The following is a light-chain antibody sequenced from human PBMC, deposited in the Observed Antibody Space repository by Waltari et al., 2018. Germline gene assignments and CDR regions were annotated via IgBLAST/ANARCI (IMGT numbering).Light chain of an antibody. Sequence: DIVMTQSPDSLAVSLGERATIKCKSSQSLLSNADNKNYLAWFQQKPGQPPKLLIYWAFIRESGVPDRFSGGGSGTDFTITISNLQAEDVAVYYCQQHYGSPLTFGPGTRVDIK. J-gene: IGKJ3*01. CDR1: QSLLSNADNKNY. CDR2: WAF. V-gene: IGKV4-1*01. CDR3: QQHYGSPLT.